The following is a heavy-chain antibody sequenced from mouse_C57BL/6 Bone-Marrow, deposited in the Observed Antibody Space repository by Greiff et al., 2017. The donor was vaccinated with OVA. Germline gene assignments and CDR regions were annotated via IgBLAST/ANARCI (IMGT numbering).Heavy chain of an antibody. CDR2: LSSGSSTI. Sequence: EVKLVESGGGLVKPGGSLKLSCAASGFTFSDYGMHWVRQAPEKGLEWVAYLSSGSSTIYYADTVKGRFTISRDTAKNHLFLQRTSLSSEDTAMYYCARGYFDYGGQGTTLTGSS. J-gene: IGHJ2*01. CDR1: GFTFSDYG. V-gene: IGHV5-17*01. CDR3: ARGYFDY.